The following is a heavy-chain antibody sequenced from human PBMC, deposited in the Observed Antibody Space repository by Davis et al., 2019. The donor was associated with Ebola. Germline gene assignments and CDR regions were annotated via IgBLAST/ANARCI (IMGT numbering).Heavy chain of an antibody. CDR3: AIQIMGTTRVFDY. Sequence: SETLSPTCSVSGGSIRNSNYYCGWVRQPPGKGLEWIGSIFYTGTTYFNPSLRSRVAVSVDTSKNQFSLKLNSVTAADTAVYYCAIQIMGTTRVFDYWGQGTLVTVSS. CDR1: GGSIRNSNYY. CDR2: IFYTGTT. J-gene: IGHJ4*02. V-gene: IGHV4-39*01. D-gene: IGHD1/OR15-1a*01.